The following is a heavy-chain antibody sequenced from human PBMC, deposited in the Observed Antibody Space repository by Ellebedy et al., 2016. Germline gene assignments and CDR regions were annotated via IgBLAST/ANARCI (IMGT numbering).Heavy chain of an antibody. CDR2: IYHSGST. D-gene: IGHD4-17*01. V-gene: IGHV4-30-2*05. CDR3: ARGRPTAGYYYYYYMDV. Sequence: SETLSLTXTVSGGSISSGGYSWSWIRQPPGKGLEWIGYIYHSGSTYYNPSLKSRVTISVDTSKNQFSLKLSSVTAADTAVYYCARGRPTAGYYYYYYMDVWGKGTTVTVSS. CDR1: GGSISSGGYS. J-gene: IGHJ6*03.